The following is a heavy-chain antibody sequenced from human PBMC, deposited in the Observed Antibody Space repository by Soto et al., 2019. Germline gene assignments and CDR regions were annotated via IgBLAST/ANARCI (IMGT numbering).Heavy chain of an antibody. D-gene: IGHD1-1*01. J-gene: IGHJ4*02. V-gene: IGHV4-4*02. CDR1: DDYSADHGC. Sequence: SETLSLTCAVADDYSADHGCWSWVRQPPGKGLEWIGEVFHSGAVNYNPSLKSRVTISLDKSNNQFSLTLTSVTAADTAIYSCARNAFDYWGQGTLVTVSS. CDR2: VFHSGAV. CDR3: ARNAFDY.